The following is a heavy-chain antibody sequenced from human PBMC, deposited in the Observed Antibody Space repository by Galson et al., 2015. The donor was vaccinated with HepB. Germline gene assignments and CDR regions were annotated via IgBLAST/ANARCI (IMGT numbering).Heavy chain of an antibody. CDR2: ISYDGSNK. CDR1: GFTFSSYG. CDR3: AKDHLILRLVVNYYYYGMDV. V-gene: IGHV3-30*18. Sequence: SLRLSCAASGFTFSSYGMHWVRQAPGKGLEWVAVISYDGSNKYYADSVKGRFTISRDNSKNTLYLQMNSLRAEDTAVYYCAKDHLILRLVVNYYYYGMDVWGQGTTVTVSS. J-gene: IGHJ6*02. D-gene: IGHD2-15*01.